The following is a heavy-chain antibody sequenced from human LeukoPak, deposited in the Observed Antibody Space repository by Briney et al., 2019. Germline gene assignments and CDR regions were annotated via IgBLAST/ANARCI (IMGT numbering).Heavy chain of an antibody. D-gene: IGHD2-15*01. V-gene: IGHV4-31*03. J-gene: IGHJ4*02. CDR3: ARSASLPPYYFDY. CDR2: VFYNGNT. Sequence: SETLSLTCTVSDDSVSSGAYYWSWIRQHPGKGLEWIGNVFYNGNTFYNPSLESRLTISVDTSKKQFSLKLKSVTAADTALYYCARSASLPPYYFDYWGQETLVTVSS. CDR1: DDSVSSGAYY.